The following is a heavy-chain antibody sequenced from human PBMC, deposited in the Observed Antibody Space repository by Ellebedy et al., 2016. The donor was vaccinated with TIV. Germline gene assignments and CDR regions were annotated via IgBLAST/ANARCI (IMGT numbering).Heavy chain of an antibody. CDR3: ARDMVQGMVAKYVWFDY. Sequence: ASVKVSCKASGYTLRSYGMSWVRQAPGQGLEWVGWISAYTGDTDYAQNFQGRVTMTTDTSASIAYMELRSLRSDDTAVYYCARDMVQGMVAKYVWFDYWGQGTQVTVSS. D-gene: IGHD3-10*01. CDR1: GYTLRSYG. CDR2: ISAYTGDT. V-gene: IGHV1-18*01. J-gene: IGHJ4*02.